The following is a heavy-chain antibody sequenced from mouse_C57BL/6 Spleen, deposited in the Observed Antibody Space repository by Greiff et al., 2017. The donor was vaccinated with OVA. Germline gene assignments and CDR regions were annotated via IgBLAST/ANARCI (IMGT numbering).Heavy chain of an antibody. V-gene: IGHV3-6*01. D-gene: IGHD2-1*01. J-gene: IGHJ4*01. Sequence: EVKVEESGPGLVKPSQSLSLTCSVTGYSITSGYYWNWIRQFPGNKLEWMGYISYDGSNNYNPSLKNRISITRDTSKNQFFLKLNSVTTEDTATYYCASNYADYAMDYWGQGTSVTVSS. CDR3: ASNYADYAMDY. CDR1: GYSITSGYY. CDR2: ISYDGSN.